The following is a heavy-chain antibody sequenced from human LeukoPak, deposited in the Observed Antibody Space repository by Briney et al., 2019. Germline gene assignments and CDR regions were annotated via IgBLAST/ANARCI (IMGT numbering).Heavy chain of an antibody. Sequence: SETLSLTCAVYGGSFSGYYWSGIRQPPGKGLEWIGEINHSGSTNYNPSLKSRVTISVDTSKNQFSLKLSSVTAADTAVYYCARGPVVVVAATWYYYYYGMDVWGQGTTVTVSS. CDR3: ARGPVVVVAATWYYYYYGMDV. CDR1: GGSFSGYY. D-gene: IGHD2-15*01. CDR2: INHSGST. J-gene: IGHJ6*02. V-gene: IGHV4-34*01.